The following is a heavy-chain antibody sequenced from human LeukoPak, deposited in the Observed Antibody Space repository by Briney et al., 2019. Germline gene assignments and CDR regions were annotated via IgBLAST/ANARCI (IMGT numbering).Heavy chain of an antibody. D-gene: IGHD5-24*01. J-gene: IGHJ2*01. CDR1: GFTFSTHW. Sequence: HAGGSLRLSCAASGFTFSTHWMHWARQAPGKGLEWVSRMNSDGSSSSYADSVKGRLTISRDNAKSTLYLQMNSLRAEDTAVYYCARGGDGSNIYWYFDLWGRGTLVTVSS. CDR3: ARGGDGSNIYWYFDL. CDR2: MNSDGSSS. V-gene: IGHV3-74*01.